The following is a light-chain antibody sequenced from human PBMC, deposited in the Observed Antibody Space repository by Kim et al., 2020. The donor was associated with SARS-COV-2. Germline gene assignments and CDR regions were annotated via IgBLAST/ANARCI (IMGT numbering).Light chain of an antibody. CDR1: QTIVDRSNNKNK. CDR2: WAS. CDR3: QQYYYSPNT. Sequence: IVMTQSPGSLALSLGERATINCKSSQTIVDRSNNKNKLAWYQQKPGQPPKLLIYWASTRESGVPDRFSGSGSGTDFTLTISSLEAEDVADYYCQQYYYSPNTFGQGTKLE. V-gene: IGKV4-1*01. J-gene: IGKJ2*01.